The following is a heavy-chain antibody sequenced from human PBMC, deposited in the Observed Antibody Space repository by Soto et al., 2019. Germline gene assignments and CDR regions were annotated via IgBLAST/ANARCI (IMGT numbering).Heavy chain of an antibody. CDR1: GGSIARSGYY. V-gene: IGHV4-39*01. D-gene: IGHD4-17*01. CDR2: FSYSGSP. Sequence: SETLSLTCSVSGGSIARSGYYWAWIRQPPGKGLDWIGTFSYSGSPYYSPSLKRRVTISVDASKNQFSLKLTSVTAADTGVYYCAGHGGGTTVETPVYYYCLDVWGQGTTVTVSS. CDR3: AGHGGGTTVETPVYYYCLDV. J-gene: IGHJ6*02.